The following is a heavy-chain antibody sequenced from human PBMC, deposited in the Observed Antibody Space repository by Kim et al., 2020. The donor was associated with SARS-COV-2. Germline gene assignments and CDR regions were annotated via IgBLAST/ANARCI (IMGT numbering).Heavy chain of an antibody. CDR3: AVGGGAPDY. D-gene: IGHD1-26*01. J-gene: IGHJ4*02. CDR2: GST. Sequence: GSTSYAASVKGRFTISRDNSKNTLYLQMNSLGAEDTAVYYCAVGGGAPDYWGQGTLVTVSS. V-gene: IGHV3-53*01.